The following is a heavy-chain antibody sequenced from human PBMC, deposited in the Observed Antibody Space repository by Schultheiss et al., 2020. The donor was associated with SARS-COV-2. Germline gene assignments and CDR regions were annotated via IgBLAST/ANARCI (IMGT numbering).Heavy chain of an antibody. CDR1: GFTFSGSA. CDR2: ISGSGGST. V-gene: IGHV3-23*01. J-gene: IGHJ5*02. Sequence: GGSLRLSCAASGFTFSGSAMHWVRQASGKGLEWVSAISGSGGSTYYADSVKGRFTISRDNSKNTLYLQMNSLRAEDTAVYYCAKAVAALNWFDPWGQGTLVTVSS. CDR3: AKAVAALNWFDP. D-gene: IGHD6-19*01.